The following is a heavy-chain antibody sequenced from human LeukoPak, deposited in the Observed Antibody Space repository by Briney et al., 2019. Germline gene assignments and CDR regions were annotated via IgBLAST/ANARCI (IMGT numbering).Heavy chain of an antibody. CDR1: GGTFSTYA. Sequence: SVKVSCKASGGTFSTYAVNWVRQAPGQGLEWMGGIIPLFGTANYAQKFQGRVTITTDGSTSTAYMELSSLRSEDTAVYYCARGPSYVVTFGGVINWFDPWGQGTLVTVSS. D-gene: IGHD3-16*01. V-gene: IGHV1-69*05. CDR3: ARGPSYVVTFGGVINWFDP. CDR2: IIPLFGTA. J-gene: IGHJ5*02.